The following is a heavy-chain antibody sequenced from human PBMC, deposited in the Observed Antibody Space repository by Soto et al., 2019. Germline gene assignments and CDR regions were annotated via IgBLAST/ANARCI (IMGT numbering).Heavy chain of an antibody. Sequence: GGSLRLSCAASGFTFSNAWMSWVRQAPGKGLEWVGRIKSKTDGGTTDYAAPVKGRFTISRDDSKNTLYLQMNSLKTEDTAVYYCTTGITFGGVILDYWGQGTLVTVSS. V-gene: IGHV3-15*01. J-gene: IGHJ4*02. CDR2: IKSKTDGGTT. CDR1: GFTFSNAW. CDR3: TTGITFGGVILDY. D-gene: IGHD3-16*01.